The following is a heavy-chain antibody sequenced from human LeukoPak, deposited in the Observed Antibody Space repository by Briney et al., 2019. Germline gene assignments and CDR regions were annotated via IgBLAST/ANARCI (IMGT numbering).Heavy chain of an antibody. CDR1: GFTFSSYG. Sequence: GGSLRLSCAASGFTFSSYGLHWVRQAPGKGLEWVAPISYDGSNKYYADSVKGRFTISRDNSKNTLYLQMNSLRAEDTAVYYCAKDDCRGCYGVVDYWGQGTLVTVSS. V-gene: IGHV3-30*18. D-gene: IGHD2-15*01. CDR3: AKDDCRGCYGVVDY. CDR2: ISYDGSNK. J-gene: IGHJ4*02.